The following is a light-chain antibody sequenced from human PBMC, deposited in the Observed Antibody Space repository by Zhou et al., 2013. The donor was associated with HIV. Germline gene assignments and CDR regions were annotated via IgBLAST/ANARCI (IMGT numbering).Light chain of an antibody. CDR2: QAS. CDR3: QQYGSSSLT. V-gene: IGKV1-5*03. J-gene: IGKJ4*01. CDR1: QSITSW. Sequence: DIQMTQSPSTLSASVGDRVTITCRASQSITSWLAWYQQKPGKAPKLLIYQASNLDSGVSSRFSGSGSGTDFTLTISRLEPEDFAVYYCQQYGSSSLTFGGGTKVEIK.